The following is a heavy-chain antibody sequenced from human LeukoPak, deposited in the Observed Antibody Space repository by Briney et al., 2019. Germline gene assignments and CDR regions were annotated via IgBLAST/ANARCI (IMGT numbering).Heavy chain of an antibody. V-gene: IGHV1-18*01. CDR3: ASSIQLWSHFDY. Sequence: GASVKVSCKASGYTFTSYGISWVRQAPGQGLEWMGWISAYNGNTNYARKLQGRVTMTTDTSTSTAYMELRSLRSDDTAVYYCASSIQLWSHFDYWGQGTLVTVSS. J-gene: IGHJ4*02. CDR2: ISAYNGNT. D-gene: IGHD5-18*01. CDR1: GYTFTSYG.